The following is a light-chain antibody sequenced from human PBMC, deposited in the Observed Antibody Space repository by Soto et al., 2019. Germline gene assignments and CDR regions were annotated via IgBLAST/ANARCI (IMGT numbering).Light chain of an antibody. V-gene: IGKV2-28*01. CDR1: QTLLHSNGYTY. Sequence: EIAMTQSPLSLDVTPGEPASISCRSSQTLLHSNGYTYLDWYLQKPGQSPQLLIDFGSNRAFGVADMFSGSGSGTDFTLKISRGDAEDVGIFYCRQGRRPMYTLGQGTKLEIK. CDR3: RQGRRPMYT. J-gene: IGKJ2*01. CDR2: FGS.